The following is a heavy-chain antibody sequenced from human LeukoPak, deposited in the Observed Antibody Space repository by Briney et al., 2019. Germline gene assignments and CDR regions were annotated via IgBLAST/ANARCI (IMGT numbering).Heavy chain of an antibody. V-gene: IGHV3-21*01. CDR1: GFTFSSYS. D-gene: IGHD3-3*01. J-gene: IGHJ6*03. CDR2: IISSSSYI. CDR3: ARRDYDFWSGDYYYMDV. Sequence: GGSLRLSCAASGFTFSSYSMNWFGQAPGKGLKWVSSIISSSSYIYYADSVKGRFTISRDNAKNSLYLQMNSLRAEDTAVYYCARRDYDFWSGDYYYMDVWGKGTMVTVSS.